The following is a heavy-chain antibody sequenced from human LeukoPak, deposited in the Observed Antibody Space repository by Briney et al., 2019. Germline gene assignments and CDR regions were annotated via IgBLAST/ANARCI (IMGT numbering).Heavy chain of an antibody. Sequence: PSETLSLTCTVSGGSISPYYWSWIRQPPGKGLEWIGSIYYSGSTYYNPSLKSRVTISVDTSKNQFSLKLSSVTAADTAVYYCARHVSVLWFGELYAFDIWGQGTMVTVSS. J-gene: IGHJ3*02. D-gene: IGHD3-10*01. CDR2: IYYSGST. CDR3: ARHVSVLWFGELYAFDI. CDR1: GGSISPYY. V-gene: IGHV4-59*05.